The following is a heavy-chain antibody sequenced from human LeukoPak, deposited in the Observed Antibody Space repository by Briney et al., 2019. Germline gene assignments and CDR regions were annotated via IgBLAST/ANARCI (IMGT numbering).Heavy chain of an antibody. Sequence: SVKVSCKASGGTFSSYAISWVRQAPGQGLEWKGGIIPIFGTANYAQKFQGRVSITADESTSTAYMELSSLRSEDTAVYYCARDYSSGYSRAHDAFDIWGQGTMVTVSS. V-gene: IGHV1-69*01. CDR2: IIPIFGTA. CDR3: ARDYSSGYSRAHDAFDI. D-gene: IGHD3-22*01. CDR1: GGTFSSYA. J-gene: IGHJ3*02.